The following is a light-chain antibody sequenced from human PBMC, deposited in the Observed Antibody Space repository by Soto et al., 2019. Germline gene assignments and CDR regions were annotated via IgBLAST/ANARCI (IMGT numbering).Light chain of an antibody. CDR1: QDISGW. CDR3: QQYNSYPLT. CDR2: AAS. J-gene: IGKJ4*01. V-gene: IGKV1D-16*01. Sequence: DTQMTQSTSSLSASVGDRVTITCRASQDISGWLAWYQQKPQKAPKPLIYAASTLRTGVPSRFSGSRSGTDFTLTINSLQPEDFATYYCQQYNSYPLTFGGGTKVELK.